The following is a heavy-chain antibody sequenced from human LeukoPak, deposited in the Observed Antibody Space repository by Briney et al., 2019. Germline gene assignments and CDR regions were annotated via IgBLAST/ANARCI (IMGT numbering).Heavy chain of an antibody. D-gene: IGHD3-10*01. CDR3: AGQRGPYYFDY. CDR1: GGSFSGYY. CDR2: INHSGST. Sequence: TSETLSLTCAVYGGSFSGYYWNWIRLPPGKGLEWIGEINHSGSTNYNPSLKSRVTISVDTSKNQFSLKLSSVTAADTAVYYCAGQRGPYYFDYWGQGTLVTVSS. V-gene: IGHV4-34*01. J-gene: IGHJ4*02.